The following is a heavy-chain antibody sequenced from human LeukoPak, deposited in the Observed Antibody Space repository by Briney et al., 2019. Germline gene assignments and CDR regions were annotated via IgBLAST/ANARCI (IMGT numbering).Heavy chain of an antibody. V-gene: IGHV1-69*01. CDR1: GGTFSSYA. Sequence: ASVKVSCKASGGTFSSYAISWVRQAPGQGLEWMGGIIPIFGTANYAQKFQGRVTITADEYTSTAYMELSSLRSEDTAVYYCARDERFLQTGTDPWGQGTMVTVSS. CDR2: IIPIFGTA. J-gene: IGHJ5*02. D-gene: IGHD7-27*01. CDR3: ARDERFLQTGTDP.